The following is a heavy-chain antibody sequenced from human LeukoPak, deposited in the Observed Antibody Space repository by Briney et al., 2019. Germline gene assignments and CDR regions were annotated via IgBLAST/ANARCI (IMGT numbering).Heavy chain of an antibody. CDR1: GGSISSSSYY. CDR3: ARGRGGSGSYYVYYYYIDV. Sequence: SETLSLTCTVSGGSISSSSYYWGWIRQPPGKGLEWIGSIYYSGSTYYNPSLKSRVTISVDTSKNQFSLKLSSVTAADTAVYYCARGRGGSGSYYVYYYYIDVWGKGTTVTVSS. CDR2: IYYSGST. D-gene: IGHD1-26*01. J-gene: IGHJ6*03. V-gene: IGHV4-39*07.